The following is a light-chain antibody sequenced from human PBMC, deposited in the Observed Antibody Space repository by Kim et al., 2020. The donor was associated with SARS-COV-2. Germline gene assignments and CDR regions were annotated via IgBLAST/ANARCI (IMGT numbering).Light chain of an antibody. Sequence: SSELTQDPAVSVALGQTVRITCQGDSLRSYYASWYQQKPGQAPVLVIYGKNNRPSWIPDRFSGSSSGNTASLTIPGAQAEDEADYYCNSRDSSGNHWVFG. CDR2: GKN. CDR1: SLRSYY. J-gene: IGLJ3*02. V-gene: IGLV3-19*01. CDR3: NSRDSSGNHWV.